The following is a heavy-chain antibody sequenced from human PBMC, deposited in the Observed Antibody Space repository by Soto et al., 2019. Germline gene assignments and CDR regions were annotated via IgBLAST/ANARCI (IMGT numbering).Heavy chain of an antibody. D-gene: IGHD4-17*01. CDR3: ARSDYGDLDY. CDR1: GYTFTNYD. J-gene: IGHJ4*02. V-gene: IGHV1-8*01. Sequence: QVQLVQSGSAVKKPGASVKVSCKASGYTFTNYDLHWVRQASGQGLEWMGWVNPKTGNTAYAQKFQGRVTMSRDTSVTAAYMELSSLTSEDTAVYFCARSDYGDLDYWGQGTRVTVSS. CDR2: VNPKTGNT.